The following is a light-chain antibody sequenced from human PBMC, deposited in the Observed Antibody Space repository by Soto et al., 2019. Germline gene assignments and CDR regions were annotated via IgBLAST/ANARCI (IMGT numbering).Light chain of an antibody. J-gene: IGKJ1*01. V-gene: IGKV1-39*01. CDR2: GAS. CDR3: QQSYSTPWT. Sequence: DIQMTQSPSSLSASVGDRVTITCRASQSISTYLNWYQHKPGKAPKFVIYGASSLQSGVPSRFGGSGSGTDFTLTISSLQPEDFATYYCQQSYSTPWTVGQGTKVDI. CDR1: QSISTY.